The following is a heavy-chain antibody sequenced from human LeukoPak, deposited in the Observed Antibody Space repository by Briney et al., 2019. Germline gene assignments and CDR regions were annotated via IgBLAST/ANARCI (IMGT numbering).Heavy chain of an antibody. V-gene: IGHV1-2*02. Sequence: ASVKVSCKASRYTFTGYYMHWVRQAPGQGLEWMGWINPNSGGTNYAQKFQGRVTMTRDTSISTAYMELSRLRSDDTAVYYCARGVQGISYFDYWGQGTLVTVSS. CDR1: RYTFTGYY. D-gene: IGHD1-14*01. CDR2: INPNSGGT. J-gene: IGHJ4*02. CDR3: ARGVQGISYFDY.